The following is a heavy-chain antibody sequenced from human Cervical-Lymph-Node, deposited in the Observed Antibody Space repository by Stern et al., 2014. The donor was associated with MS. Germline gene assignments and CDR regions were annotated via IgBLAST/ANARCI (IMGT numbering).Heavy chain of an antibody. Sequence: VQLEESGAEVKKPGSSVKVSCKASGGTFSSYAISWVRQAPGQGLEWMGGIIPIFGKANSAQKFQGRVTMTTDHPPTPANIEQSSLRREDTAVDYCARGELKEGLVRGMDVWGQGTTVTVSS. CDR3: ARGELKEGLVRGMDV. V-gene: IGHV1-69*01. D-gene: IGHD1-26*01. CDR2: IIPIFGKA. CDR1: GGTFSSYA. J-gene: IGHJ6*02.